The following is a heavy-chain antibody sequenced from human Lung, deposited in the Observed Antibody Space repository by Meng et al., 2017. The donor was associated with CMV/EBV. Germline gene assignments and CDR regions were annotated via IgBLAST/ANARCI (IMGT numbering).Heavy chain of an antibody. Sequence: QMRLPASGPGLVMPSETLSLTCAVSGGSISTYYWSWIRQPPGKGLGWIGNNYYSGSTNYNPSLASRVTISVDSSKNQFSLKLSSVTAADTAVYYCARHQNGGTYPLDYWGQGTLVTVSS. CDR1: GGSISTYY. CDR2: NYYSGST. D-gene: IGHD3-16*02. CDR3: ARHQNGGTYPLDY. V-gene: IGHV4-59*08. J-gene: IGHJ4*02.